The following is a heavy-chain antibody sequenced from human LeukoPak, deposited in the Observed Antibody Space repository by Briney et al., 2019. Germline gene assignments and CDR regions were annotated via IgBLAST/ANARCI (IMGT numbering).Heavy chain of an antibody. CDR1: RFTFSNFA. V-gene: IGHV3-23*01. CDR3: ARSCFTTSGGGCSSEALNYFGP. D-gene: IGHD2-15*01. CDR2: ISGSGVIT. J-gene: IGHJ5*02. Sequence: PGGSLRLSCAASRFTFSNFAMSWARLAPGKGLEWVSGISGSGVITWYAQSVKGRFTISRDNSKNTLSLQMDSLRAEDTAVYYCARSCFTTSGGGCSSEALNYFGPWGQGTLVTVSS.